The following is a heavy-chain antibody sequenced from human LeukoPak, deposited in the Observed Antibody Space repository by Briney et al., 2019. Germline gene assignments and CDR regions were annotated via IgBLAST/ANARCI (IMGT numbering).Heavy chain of an antibody. V-gene: IGHV3-48*04. D-gene: IGHD2-2*01. Sequence: GGSLRLSCAASGFTFSSYSMNWVRQAPGKGLEWVSYISSSSSTIYYADSVKGRFTISRDNAKNSLYLQMNSLRAEDTAVYYCARESRASYCSSTGCLHHYYDYYMDVWGKGTTVTVSS. J-gene: IGHJ6*03. CDR3: ARESRASYCSSTGCLHHYYDYYMDV. CDR1: GFTFSSYS. CDR2: ISSSSSTI.